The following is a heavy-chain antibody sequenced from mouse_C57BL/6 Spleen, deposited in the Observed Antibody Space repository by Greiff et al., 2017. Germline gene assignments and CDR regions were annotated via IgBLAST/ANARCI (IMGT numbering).Heavy chain of an antibody. V-gene: IGHV1-4*01. CDR3: ARSYYYGSSYLYAMDY. CDR1: GYTFTSYT. D-gene: IGHD1-1*01. Sequence: VQRVESGAELARPGASVKMSCKASGYTFTSYTMHWVKQRPGQGLEWIGYINPSSGYTKYNQKFKDKATLTADKSSSTAYMQLSSLTSEDSAVYYCARSYYYGSSYLYAMDYWGQGTSVTVSS. J-gene: IGHJ4*01. CDR2: INPSSGYT.